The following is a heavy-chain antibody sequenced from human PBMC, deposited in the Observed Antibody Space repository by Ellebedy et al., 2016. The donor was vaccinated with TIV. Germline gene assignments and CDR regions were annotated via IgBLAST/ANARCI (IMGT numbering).Heavy chain of an antibody. D-gene: IGHD2-2*01. Sequence: GESLKISXAASGFTFSSYAMSWVRQAPGKGLEWVSAISGSGGSTYYADSVKGRFTISRDNSKNTLYLQMNSLRAEDTAVYYCAKLHCSSTSCGYFDYWGQGTLVTVSS. CDR1: GFTFSSYA. V-gene: IGHV3-23*01. J-gene: IGHJ4*02. CDR2: ISGSGGST. CDR3: AKLHCSSTSCGYFDY.